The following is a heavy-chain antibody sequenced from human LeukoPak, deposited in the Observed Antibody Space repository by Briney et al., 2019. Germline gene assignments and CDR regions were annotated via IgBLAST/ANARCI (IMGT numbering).Heavy chain of an antibody. CDR2: IYYSGSA. D-gene: IGHD3-3*01. J-gene: IGHJ5*02. V-gene: IGHV4-31*03. Sequence: SETLSLTCTVSAVSISSGGYYWSWIRQHPGKGLEWIGYIYYSGSAYYNPSLKSRVTISVDTSKNQFSLKLSSVTAADTAVYYCVRANRDFWSGYYNWFDPWGQGTLVTVSS. CDR1: AVSISSGGYY. CDR3: VRANRDFWSGYYNWFDP.